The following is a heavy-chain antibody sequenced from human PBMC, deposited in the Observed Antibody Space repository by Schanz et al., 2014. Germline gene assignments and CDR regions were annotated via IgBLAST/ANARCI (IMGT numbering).Heavy chain of an antibody. J-gene: IGHJ4*02. V-gene: IGHV1-69*09. D-gene: IGHD3-10*01. Sequence: QVQLVQSGAEVKKPGASVKVSCKASGYTFTSDSMHWVRQAPGQGLEWMGKIIPVLNIATYAQRFQGRVSITADTSTNTAYMELSSLTSEDTAVHYCARGRGFYDYWGQGTLVNASS. CDR3: ARGRGFYDY. CDR1: GYTFTSDS. CDR2: IIPVLNIA.